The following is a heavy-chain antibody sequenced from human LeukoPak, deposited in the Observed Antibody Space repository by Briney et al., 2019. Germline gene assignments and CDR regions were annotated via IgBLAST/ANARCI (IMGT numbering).Heavy chain of an antibody. V-gene: IGHV1-69*04. J-gene: IGHJ4*02. D-gene: IGHD3-22*01. CDR2: IIPTLGIG. CDR3: ARDRGDYYDSSGYYYVSY. Sequence: ASVKVSCKASGYTFTSYGISWVRQAPGQGLEWMGRIIPTLGIGNYAQKFQGRVTITADKSTSTAYMELSSLRSEDTAVYYCARDRGDYYDSSGYYYVSYWGQGTLVTVSS. CDR1: GYTFTSYG.